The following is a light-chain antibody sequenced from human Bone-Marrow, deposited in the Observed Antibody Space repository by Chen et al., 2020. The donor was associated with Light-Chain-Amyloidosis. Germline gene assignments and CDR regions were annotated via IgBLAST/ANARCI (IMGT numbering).Light chain of an antibody. CDR1: SSYD. CDR3: ASRTNANALGGM. Sequence: QSVLTQPPSVSGAPGQRVTISCTGTSSYDVNWYQQLPGTAPKLLIYADTGRPSGVPDRFAGFKSGTSASLAITGLQADDEGDYYCASRTNANALGGMFGGGTKLTVL. V-gene: IGLV1-40*01. CDR2: ADT. J-gene: IGLJ3*02.